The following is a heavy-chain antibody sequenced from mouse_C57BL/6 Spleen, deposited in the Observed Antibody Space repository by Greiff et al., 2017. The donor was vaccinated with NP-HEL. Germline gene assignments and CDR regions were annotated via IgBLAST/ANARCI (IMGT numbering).Heavy chain of an antibody. D-gene: IGHD3-3*01. CDR2: ISYDGSN. Sequence: VQLQQSGPGLVKPSQSLSLTCSVTGYSITSGYYWNWIRQFPGNKLEWMGYISYDGSNNYNPSLKNRISITRDTSKNQFFLKLNSVTTEDTATYYWARDGGQYYFDYWGQGTTLTVSS. J-gene: IGHJ2*01. V-gene: IGHV3-6*01. CDR1: GYSITSGYY. CDR3: ARDGGQYYFDY.